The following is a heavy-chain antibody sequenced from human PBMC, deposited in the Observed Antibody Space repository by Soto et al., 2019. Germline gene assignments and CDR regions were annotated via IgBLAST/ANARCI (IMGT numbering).Heavy chain of an antibody. Sequence: PSETLSLTCSVSGASISRYYWSWIRQAPGMELEWIGNIYYSGSTNYSPSLKSRGTMSVDTSKNQFSLNLNSVTAADTAVYYCARMRIGRDIVMVLDPTQGSCFDPWGQGTLVTVSS. D-gene: IGHD2-15*01. CDR3: ARMRIGRDIVMVLDPTQGSCFDP. V-gene: IGHV4-59*01. CDR2: IYYSGST. J-gene: IGHJ5*02. CDR1: GASISRYY.